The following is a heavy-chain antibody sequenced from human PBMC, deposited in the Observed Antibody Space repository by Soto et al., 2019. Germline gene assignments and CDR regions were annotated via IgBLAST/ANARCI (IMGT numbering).Heavy chain of an antibody. CDR1: GFAFSSYW. CDR2: INPDGSAT. D-gene: IGHD5-18*01. V-gene: IGHV3-74*01. J-gene: IGHJ4*02. Sequence: GGSLRLSCAASGFAFSSYWMHWVRQAPGKGLVWVSRINPDGSATNYADSVKGRFTISRDNAKNTLYLQMNSLRAEDTAVFYCGRGGSDSPMAPGYWGQGTLVTVSS. CDR3: GRGGSDSPMAPGY.